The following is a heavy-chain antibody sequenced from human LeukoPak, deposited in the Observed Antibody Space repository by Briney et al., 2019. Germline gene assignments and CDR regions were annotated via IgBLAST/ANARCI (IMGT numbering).Heavy chain of an antibody. CDR3: ARHTVAGTEGADY. D-gene: IGHD6-19*01. CDR2: IYYNGST. V-gene: IGHV4-39*01. J-gene: IGHJ4*02. Sequence: PSETLSLTCTVSGGSISSSSYYWGWIRQPPGKGLEWIGSIYYNGSTYYNPSLESRVTISVDTSKNQFSLKLSSVTAADTAVYYCARHTVAGTEGADYWGQGTLVTVSS. CDR1: GGSISSSSYY.